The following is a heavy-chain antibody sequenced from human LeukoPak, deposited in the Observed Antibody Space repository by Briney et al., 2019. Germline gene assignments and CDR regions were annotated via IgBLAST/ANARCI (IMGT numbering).Heavy chain of an antibody. CDR3: ARGDSFDLEVFDY. D-gene: IGHD1-1*01. CDR2: ISYDGSNK. CDR1: GFTISSYA. V-gene: IGHV3-30-3*01. J-gene: IGHJ4*02. Sequence: PGRSLRLSCAASGFTISSYAMHWVRQAPGKGLEWVAVISYDGSNKYYADSVKGRFTISRDNSKNTLYLQMNSLRAEDTAVYYCARGDSFDLEVFDYWGQGTLVTVSS.